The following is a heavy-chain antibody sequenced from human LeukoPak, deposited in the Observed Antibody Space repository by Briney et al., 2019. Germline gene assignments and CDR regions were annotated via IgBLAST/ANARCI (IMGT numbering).Heavy chain of an antibody. CDR3: AKDLPGFFDY. V-gene: IGHV3-23*01. CDR1: GFTFNSYA. Sequence: GGSLRLSCAASGFTFNSYAMSWVRQAPGKGLEWVSTISGSGVSTYYADSVKGRFTISRDNSRNTLYLQMHSLRAEDTAVYSCAKDLPGFFDYWGQGTLSPSSQ. CDR2: ISGSGVST. J-gene: IGHJ4*02.